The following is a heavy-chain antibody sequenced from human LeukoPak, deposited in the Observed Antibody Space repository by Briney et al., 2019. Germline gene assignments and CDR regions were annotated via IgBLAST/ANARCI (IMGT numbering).Heavy chain of an antibody. J-gene: IGHJ3*02. Sequence: GGPLRLSCVVSGFTFRSYAMSWVRQAPGKGLEWVSVIYSGGSTYYADSVKGRFTISRDNSKNTLYLQMNSLRAEDTAVYYCARGSGYYDSSGPPGDAFDIWGQGTMVTVSS. CDR1: GFTFRSYA. CDR2: IYSGGST. CDR3: ARGSGYYDSSGPPGDAFDI. D-gene: IGHD3-22*01. V-gene: IGHV3-66*01.